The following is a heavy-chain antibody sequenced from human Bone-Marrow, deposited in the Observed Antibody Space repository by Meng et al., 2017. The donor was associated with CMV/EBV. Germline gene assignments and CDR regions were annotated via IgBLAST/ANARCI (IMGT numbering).Heavy chain of an antibody. J-gene: IGHJ5*02. V-gene: IGHV1-2*02. CDR2: INPNSGGT. CDR3: ARGKPGIVVVPAAILGRVRTHWFDP. CDR1: GYTFTGYY. D-gene: IGHD2-2*01. Sequence: ASVKVSCKASGYTFTGYYMHWVRQAPGQGLEWMGWINPNSGGTNYAQKFQGRVTITADKSTSTAYMELSSLRSEDTAVYYCARGKPGIVVVPAAILGRVRTHWFDPWGQGTLVTVSS.